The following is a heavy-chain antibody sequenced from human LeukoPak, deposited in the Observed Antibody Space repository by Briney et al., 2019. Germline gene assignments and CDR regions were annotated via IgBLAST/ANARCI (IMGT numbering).Heavy chain of an antibody. CDR2: IYTSGST. Sequence: PSETLSLTCAVYGGSFSGYYWSWIRQPAGKGLEWIGRIYTSGSTNYNPSLKSRVTMSVDTSKNQFSLKLSSVTAADTAVYYCARGPGGFGELSSYWGQGTLVTVSS. D-gene: IGHD3-10*01. CDR1: GGSFSGYY. V-gene: IGHV4-59*10. CDR3: ARGPGGFGELSSY. J-gene: IGHJ4*02.